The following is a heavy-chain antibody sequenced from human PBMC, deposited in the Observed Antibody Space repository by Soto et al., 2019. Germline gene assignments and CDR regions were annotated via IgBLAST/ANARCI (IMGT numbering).Heavy chain of an antibody. J-gene: IGHJ3*01. CDR1: GGPFSTNA. Sequence: QVQLVQSGAGVRKPGSSVKVSCEASGGPFSTNALSWVRQAPGQGLEWIGGIIFVFNTSNYAQKFQGRVTMIADASTRTVYLELRSLTSDDTAVYYCARENGGTYNGAFDLWGQGTMVTVSS. D-gene: IGHD1-26*01. CDR3: ARENGGTYNGAFDL. V-gene: IGHV1-69*01. CDR2: IIFVFNTS.